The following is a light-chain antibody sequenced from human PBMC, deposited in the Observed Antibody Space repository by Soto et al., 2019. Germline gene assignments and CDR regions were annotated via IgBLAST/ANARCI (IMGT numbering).Light chain of an antibody. CDR1: QSVSSN. V-gene: IGKV3-15*01. J-gene: IGKJ1*01. CDR3: QQYNNGPRT. CDR2: GAS. Sequence: EILMTQSPATLSVSPGERATLSCRASQSVSSNLAWYQQKPGQTPRLLIYGASTRATGISARFSGSGSGTEFTLTTSSLQSEGFAVYYCQQYNNGPRTFGQGTKVDIK.